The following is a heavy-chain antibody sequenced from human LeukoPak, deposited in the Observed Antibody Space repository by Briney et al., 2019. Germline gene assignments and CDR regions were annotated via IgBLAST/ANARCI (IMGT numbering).Heavy chain of an antibody. CDR1: GFTFSSYW. Sequence: GGSLRLSCAASGFTFSSYWMSWVRQAPGKGLEWVANIKQDGSEKYYVDSVKGRFTISRDNAKNSLYLQMNSLRAEDTAVYYCASTYYDFWSGYNYDYWGQGTLVTVSS. D-gene: IGHD3-3*01. V-gene: IGHV3-7*01. CDR3: ASTYYDFWSGYNYDY. CDR2: IKQDGSEK. J-gene: IGHJ4*02.